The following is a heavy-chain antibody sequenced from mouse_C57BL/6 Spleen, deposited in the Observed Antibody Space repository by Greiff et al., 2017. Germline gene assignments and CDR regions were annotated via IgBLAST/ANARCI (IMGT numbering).Heavy chain of an antibody. CDR1: GYAFSSSW. V-gene: IGHV1-82*01. CDR3: AREGGYY. Sequence: VQRVESGPELVKPGASVKISCKASGYAFSSSWMNWVKQRPGKGLEWIGRIYPGDGDTNYNGKFKGKATLTADKSSSTAYMQLSSLTSEDSAVYFCAREGGYYWGQGTTLTVSS. CDR2: IYPGDGDT. J-gene: IGHJ2*01.